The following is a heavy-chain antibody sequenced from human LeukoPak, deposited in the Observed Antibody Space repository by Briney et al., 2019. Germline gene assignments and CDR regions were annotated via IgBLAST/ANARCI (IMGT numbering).Heavy chain of an antibody. Sequence: SETLFLTCAVYGGSFSGYYWSWIRQPPGKGLEWIGEINHSGSTNYNPSLKSRVTISVDTSKNQFSLKLSSVTAADTAVYYCARGRRCSSTSCYFYYYYGMDVWGQGTTVTVSS. CDR1: GGSFSGYY. D-gene: IGHD2-2*01. CDR2: INHSGST. V-gene: IGHV4-34*01. CDR3: ARGRRCSSTSCYFYYYYGMDV. J-gene: IGHJ6*02.